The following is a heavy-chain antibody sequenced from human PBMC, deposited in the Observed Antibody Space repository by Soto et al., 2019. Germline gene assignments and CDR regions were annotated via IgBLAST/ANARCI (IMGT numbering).Heavy chain of an antibody. CDR3: ARGVRSINWNYASDY. D-gene: IGHD1-7*01. Sequence: QVQLVQSGAEVKKPGASVKVSCKASGYTFTSYDINWVRQATGQGLEWMGWMNPNSGNTGYAQKCQGRVTMTRNTSISTAYMARSSLRSEDTAAYYCARGVRSINWNYASDYWGQGTLVTVSS. J-gene: IGHJ4*02. CDR2: MNPNSGNT. V-gene: IGHV1-8*01. CDR1: GYTFTSYD.